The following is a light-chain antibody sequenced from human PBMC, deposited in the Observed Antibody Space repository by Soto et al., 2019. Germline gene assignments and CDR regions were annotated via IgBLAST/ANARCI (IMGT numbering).Light chain of an antibody. CDR3: QQYKSYPWT. J-gene: IGKJ1*01. V-gene: IGKV1-5*01. CDR1: LSITTW. CDR2: DAS. Sequence: DIQMTQSPSTLSASVGDRVTITCRASLSITTWLAWYQQKPGKAPKVLIYDASTLESGVPSRFSGSGSGTEFTLTISSLQPDDFASYYCQQYKSYPWTFGQGTKVDLK.